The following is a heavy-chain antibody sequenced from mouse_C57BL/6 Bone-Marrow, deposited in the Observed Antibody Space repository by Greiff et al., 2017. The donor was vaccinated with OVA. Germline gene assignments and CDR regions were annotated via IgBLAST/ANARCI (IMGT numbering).Heavy chain of an antibody. CDR3: ARHEEPLYYYGDYYAVDY. V-gene: IGHV1-62-2*01. D-gene: IGHD1-1*01. CDR2: FYPGSGSI. CDR1: GYTFTEYS. Sequence: QVHVKQSGAELVKPGASVKLSCKASGYTFTEYSIHWVKQRPGQGLEWIGWFYPGSGSIKYNEKFKDKATLTAAKSSSTVYMELSRLTSEDSAVYFCARHEEPLYYYGDYYAVDYWGRGTSVTVSS. J-gene: IGHJ4*01.